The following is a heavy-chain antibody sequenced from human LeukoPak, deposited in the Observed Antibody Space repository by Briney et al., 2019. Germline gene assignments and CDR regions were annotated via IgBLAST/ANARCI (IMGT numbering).Heavy chain of an antibody. Sequence: PGGSLRLSCAASGFTFSSYSMNWVRQAPGMGLEWVSSISSSSSYIYYADSVKGRFTISRDNAKNSLYLQMNSLRAEDTAVYYCARVIAAAGTWWFDPWGQGTLVTVSS. CDR1: GFTFSSYS. J-gene: IGHJ5*02. V-gene: IGHV3-21*01. CDR3: ARVIAAAGTWWFDP. D-gene: IGHD6-13*01. CDR2: ISSSSSYI.